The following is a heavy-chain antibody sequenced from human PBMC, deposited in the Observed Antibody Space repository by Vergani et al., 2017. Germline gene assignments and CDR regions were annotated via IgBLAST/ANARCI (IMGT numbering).Heavy chain of an antibody. J-gene: IGHJ3*02. CDR2: IYTSGST. CDR3: ARRLDGGFSDAFDI. V-gene: IGHV4-61*02. CDR1: GGSISSGSYY. Sequence: QVQLQESGPGLVKPSQTLSLTCTVSGGSISSGSYYWSWIRQPAGKGLEWIGRIYTSGSTNYNPSLKSRVTISVDTSKNPFSLKLSSVTAADTAVYYCARRLDGGFSDAFDIWGQGTMVTVSS. D-gene: IGHD3-16*01.